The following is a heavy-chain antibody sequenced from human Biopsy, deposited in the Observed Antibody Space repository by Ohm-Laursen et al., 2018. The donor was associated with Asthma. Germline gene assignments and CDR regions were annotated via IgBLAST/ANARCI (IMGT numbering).Heavy chain of an antibody. J-gene: IGHJ4*02. CDR3: ASDFPKDYVRYNFQF. CDR2: HDHEEGGT. CDR1: GYSLTDLP. V-gene: IGHV1-24*01. D-gene: IGHD4-17*01. Sequence: ASVKVSCKISGYSLTDLPMHWVRQAPGQGLEWMGGHDHEEGGTVNARRFQGRVTMTEDTSTDTAYVALSSLSSDDTAVYYCASDFPKDYVRYNFQFWGQGTLVTVSP.